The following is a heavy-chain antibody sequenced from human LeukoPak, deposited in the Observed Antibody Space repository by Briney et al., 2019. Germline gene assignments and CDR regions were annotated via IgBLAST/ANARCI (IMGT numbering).Heavy chain of an antibody. CDR1: GGSISSSSYY. J-gene: IGHJ4*02. CDR2: IYYRGST. Sequence: SETLSLTCTVSGGSISSSSYYWGWIRQPPGKGLEWIGSIYYRGSTYYNPSLKSRVTISVDTSKNQFSLKLSSVTAADTAVYYCARLTYDSSGYYYYGGDDYWGQGTLVTVSS. V-gene: IGHV4-39*01. D-gene: IGHD3-22*01. CDR3: ARLTYDSSGYYYYGGDDY.